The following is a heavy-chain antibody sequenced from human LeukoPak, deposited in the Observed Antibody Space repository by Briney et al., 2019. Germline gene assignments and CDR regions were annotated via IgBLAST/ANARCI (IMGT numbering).Heavy chain of an antibody. CDR3: ARDNSVGDIAWWFDP. CDR2: INPSGSST. CDR1: GYTFTSHY. D-gene: IGHD3-16*02. J-gene: IGHJ5*02. Sequence: ASVRVSCKASGYTFTSHYMHWVRQAPGQGLEWMGLINPSGSSTLYAQKFQGRVTMTRDMSTTTDYMELSSLRSEDTAVYYCARDNSVGDIAWWFDPWGQGTLVTVSS. V-gene: IGHV1-46*01.